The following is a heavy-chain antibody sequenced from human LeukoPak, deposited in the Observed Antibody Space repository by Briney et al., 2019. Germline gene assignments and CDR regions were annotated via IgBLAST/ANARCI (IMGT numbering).Heavy chain of an antibody. CDR1: GYTFTRYA. J-gene: IGHJ6*02. D-gene: IGHD3-10*01. CDR3: ARAWFGEGGDYYGMDV. Sequence: ASVKVSCKASGYTFTRYAMHWVRQAPGQRLEWMGWINAGNGNRKYSQKLQGRVTITRDTSASTAYMELSSLRAEDTAVYYCARAWFGEGGDYYGMDVWGQGTTVTVSS. V-gene: IGHV1-3*01. CDR2: INAGNGNR.